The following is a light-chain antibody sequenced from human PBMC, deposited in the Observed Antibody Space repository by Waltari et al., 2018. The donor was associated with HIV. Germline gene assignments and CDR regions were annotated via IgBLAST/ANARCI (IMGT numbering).Light chain of an antibody. J-gene: IGLJ3*02. CDR1: SSNIGNNY. CDR2: DNN. Sequence: QSVLTQPPSVSAAPGQKVTISCSGSSSNIGNNYVSWYQQLPGTAPKLLIYDNNKRPSGIPDLFSGSKSGTSATLGITGLQTGDDADYYCGTWDSSLSAWVFGGGTKLTVL. V-gene: IGLV1-51*01. CDR3: GTWDSSLSAWV.